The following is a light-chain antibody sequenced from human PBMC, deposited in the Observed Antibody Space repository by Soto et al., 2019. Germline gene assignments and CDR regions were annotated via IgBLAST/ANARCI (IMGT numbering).Light chain of an antibody. J-gene: IGKJ1*01. CDR2: GAT. Sequence: EIVMTPSPATLSVSPVERVTLSCTARQSVSGNLAWYQQKPGQPPRLLIFGATTRAPDVHARFSGSGSATEFTLTINNLQSEDFAVYYCQQYGSSPRTFGQGTKV. V-gene: IGKV3-15*01. CDR3: QQYGSSPRT. CDR1: QSVSGN.